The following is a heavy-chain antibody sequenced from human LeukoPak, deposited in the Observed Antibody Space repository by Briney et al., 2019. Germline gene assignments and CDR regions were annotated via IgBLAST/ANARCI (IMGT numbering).Heavy chain of an antibody. CDR2: IAYDGSNE. D-gene: IGHD6-6*01. CDR1: GLTFSSYA. CDR3: ARGRSIAARLGPAGY. V-gene: IGHV3-30*01. Sequence: GASLRLSCAASGLTFSSYAMRSARQAPGKGLEWVAVIAYDGSNECYADSVKGRFTISRDNSKNTLYLQMNSLRAEDTAVYYCARGRSIAARLGPAGYWGQGTLVTVSS. J-gene: IGHJ4*02.